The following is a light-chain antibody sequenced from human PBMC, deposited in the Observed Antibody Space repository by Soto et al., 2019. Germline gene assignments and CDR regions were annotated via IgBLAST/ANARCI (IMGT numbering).Light chain of an antibody. V-gene: IGLV2-14*01. J-gene: IGLJ3*02. Sequence: QSALTQPASVSGSPGQSITISCTGTSSDVGGYDYVSWYQHHPGKAPKLMIYEVTNRPSGVSNRFSGSKSGSTAALTISGLQAEDEADYYCSSYTSSRTLLFGGGTKLTVL. CDR1: SSDVGGYDY. CDR3: SSYTSSRTLL. CDR2: EVT.